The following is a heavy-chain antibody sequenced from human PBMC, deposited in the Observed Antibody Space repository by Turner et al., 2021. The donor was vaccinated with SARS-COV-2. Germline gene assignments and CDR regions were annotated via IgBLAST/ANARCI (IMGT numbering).Heavy chain of an antibody. D-gene: IGHD6-19*01. CDR1: GFTVSSNY. Sequence: EVRLLESGGGLIQPGGSLRLSLSAPGFTVSSNYMHWVRQAPGKGLEWVSGIYSGGSTYYAESVKGRFTITRDNSKNTLYLQMNSMRAEDTAVYYCARRYSSGWYQSGAFDIWGQGTMVTVSS. J-gene: IGHJ3*02. CDR2: IYSGGST. CDR3: ARRYSSGWYQSGAFDI. V-gene: IGHV3-53*01.